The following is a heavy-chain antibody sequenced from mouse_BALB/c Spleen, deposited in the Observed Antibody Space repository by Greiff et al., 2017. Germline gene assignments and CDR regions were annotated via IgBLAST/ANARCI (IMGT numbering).Heavy chain of an antibody. V-gene: IGHV1-7*01. CDR2: INPSTGYT. D-gene: IGHD2-4*01. CDR1: GYTFTSYW. CDR3: ARETMIYAMDY. J-gene: IGHJ4*01. Sequence: QVQLQHSGAELAKPGASVKMSCKASGYTFTSYWMHWVKQRPGQGLEWIGYINPSTGYTEYNQKFKDKATLTADKSSSTAYMQLSSLTSEDSAVYYCARETMIYAMDYWGQGTSVTVSS.